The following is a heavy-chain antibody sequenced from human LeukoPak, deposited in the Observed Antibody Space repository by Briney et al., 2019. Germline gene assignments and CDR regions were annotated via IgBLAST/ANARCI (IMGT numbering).Heavy chain of an antibody. V-gene: IGHV4-38-2*01. CDR1: GYSISSGYY. Sequence: SETLSLTCAVSGYSISSGYYWGWIRQPPGKGLEWIGSIYHSGSTYYNPSLKSRVTISVDTSKNQFSLKLSSVTAADTAVYYCARGGMVTFDIWGQGTMVTVSS. J-gene: IGHJ3*02. CDR3: ARGGMVTFDI. CDR2: IYHSGST. D-gene: IGHD1-26*01.